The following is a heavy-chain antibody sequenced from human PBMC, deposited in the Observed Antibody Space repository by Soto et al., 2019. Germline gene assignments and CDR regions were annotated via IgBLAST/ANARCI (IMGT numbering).Heavy chain of an antibody. J-gene: IGHJ6*02. CDR2: ISSSSSYI. CDR3: ARDRFGYSSSPYWGMDV. D-gene: IGHD6-13*01. V-gene: IGHV3-21*01. CDR1: GFTFSSYS. Sequence: GGSLRLSCAASGFTFSSYSMNWVRQAPGKGLEWVSSISSSSSYIYYADSVKGRFTISRDNAKNSLYLQMNSPRAEDTAVYYCARDRFGYSSSPYWGMDVWGQGTTVTVSS.